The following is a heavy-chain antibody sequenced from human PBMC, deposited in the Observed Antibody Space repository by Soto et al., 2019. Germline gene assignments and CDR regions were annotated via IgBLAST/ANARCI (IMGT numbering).Heavy chain of an antibody. V-gene: IGHV4-34*01. CDR2: INHSGST. D-gene: IGHD6-19*01. CDR3: ASGGDASGHHAFDV. J-gene: IGHJ3*01. Sequence: TSETLSLTCAVYGGSFSGYYWSWIRQPPGKGLEWIGEINHSGSTNYNPSLKSRVTISVDTSKNQFSLKLSSVTAADTAVYYCASGGDASGHHAFDVWGLGTMVTVSS. CDR1: GGSFSGYY.